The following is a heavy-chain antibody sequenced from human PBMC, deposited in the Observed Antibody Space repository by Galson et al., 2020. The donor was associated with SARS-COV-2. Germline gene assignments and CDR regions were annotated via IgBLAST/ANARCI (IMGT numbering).Heavy chain of an antibody. CDR2: ISGSGGST. CDR3: AKGDHDYGDYGSEWFDP. D-gene: IGHD4-17*01. V-gene: IGHV3-23*01. J-gene: IGHJ5*02. Sequence: GESLKISCAASGFTFSSYAMSWVRQAPGKGLEWVSAISGSGGSTYYADSVKGRFTISRDNSKNTLYLQMNSLRAEDTAVYYCAKGDHDYGDYGSEWFDPWGQGTLVTVSS. CDR1: GFTFSSYA.